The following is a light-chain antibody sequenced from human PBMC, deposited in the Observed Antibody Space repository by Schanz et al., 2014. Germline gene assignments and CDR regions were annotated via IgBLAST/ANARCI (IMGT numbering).Light chain of an antibody. Sequence: QSVLTQSPSASASLGASVKLTCTLSSGHSSYDIAWHQQQPEKGPRYLMKLNSDGSHNKGDGIPDRFSGSSSGAERYLTISSLQSEDEADYYCQTCGTGIRVFGGGTKLTVL. CDR3: QTCGTGIRV. CDR1: SGHSSYD. CDR2: LNSDGSH. J-gene: IGLJ3*02. V-gene: IGLV4-69*01.